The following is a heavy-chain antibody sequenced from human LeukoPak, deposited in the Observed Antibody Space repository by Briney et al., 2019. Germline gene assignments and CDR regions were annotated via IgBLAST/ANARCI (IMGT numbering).Heavy chain of an antibody. D-gene: IGHD3-10*01. CDR2: IHPNSGGT. J-gene: IGHJ5*02. Sequence: ASVKVSCKASGYTFTGYYMHWVRQAPGLGLEWMGWIHPNSGGTNYAQKFQGRVTMTRDTSISTAYMELSRLRSDETAVYYCARGREPYGSGSYFVTNWFDPWGQGTLVTVSS. V-gene: IGHV1-2*02. CDR3: ARGREPYGSGSYFVTNWFDP. CDR1: GYTFTGYY.